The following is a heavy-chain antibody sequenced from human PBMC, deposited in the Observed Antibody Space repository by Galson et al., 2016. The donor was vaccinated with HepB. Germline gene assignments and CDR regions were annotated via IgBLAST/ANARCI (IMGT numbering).Heavy chain of an antibody. D-gene: IGHD3-16*01. CDR3: ASKRGGGSYFDS. CDR2: TSHSGNT. Sequence: SETLSLTCAVSSDSINSKNWWSWVRQPPGKGLEWIGETSHSGNTNYSPSLKSRVTISLDKSKNQFSLNLKYMTAADTAVYYCASKRGGGSYFDSWGQGILVTVSS. J-gene: IGHJ4*02. V-gene: IGHV4-4*02. CDR1: SDSINSKNW.